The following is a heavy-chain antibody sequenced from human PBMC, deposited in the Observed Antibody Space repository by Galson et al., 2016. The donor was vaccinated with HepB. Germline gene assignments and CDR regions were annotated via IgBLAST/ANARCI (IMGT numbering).Heavy chain of an antibody. J-gene: IGHJ4*02. CDR1: GFTFNNAW. CDR2: IKSKTDGGTT. Sequence: SLRLSCAASGFTFNNAWMNWVRQAPGKGLEWVGLIKSKTDGGTTDYAAPVKVRFTISRDDSKNTLYLQMDSLKTEDTAVYYCTTKAYYYDSSGYYPRPHDYWGQGTLVTVSS. D-gene: IGHD3-22*01. V-gene: IGHV3-15*01. CDR3: TTKAYYYDSSGYYPRPHDY.